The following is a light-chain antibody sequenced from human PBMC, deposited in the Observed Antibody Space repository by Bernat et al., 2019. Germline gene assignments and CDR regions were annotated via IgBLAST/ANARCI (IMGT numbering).Light chain of an antibody. V-gene: IGKV1-5*03. CDR2: KAS. J-gene: IGKJ1*01. CDR1: QSISTW. Sequence: DIQMTQSPSTLSASVGDRVTITCRASQSISTWLAWYQLKPGKAPKLLIYKASSLESGVPSRFSGSGSGTEFTLTISSLQPDDFATYYCQQYNSYQWTFGQGTKVEIK. CDR3: QQYNSYQWT.